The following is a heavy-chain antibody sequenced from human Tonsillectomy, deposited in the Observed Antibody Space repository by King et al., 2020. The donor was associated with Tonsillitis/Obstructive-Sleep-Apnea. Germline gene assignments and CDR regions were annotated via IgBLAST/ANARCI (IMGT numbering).Heavy chain of an antibody. Sequence: EVQLQESGGGLVQPGRSLRLSCAASGFPFDDYAMHWVRQAPGRGLGGFSGISWIIGSVVNAGAVRGRLTISRDNGKNSLYLQMNSLRPDDTALYYCAKDLIIAVSGTHGDAFDMWGQGTMVTVSS. CDR2: ISWIIGSV. J-gene: IGHJ3*02. V-gene: IGHV3-9*01. CDR1: GFPFDDYA. D-gene: IGHD6-13*01. CDR3: AKDLIIAVSGTHGDAFDM.